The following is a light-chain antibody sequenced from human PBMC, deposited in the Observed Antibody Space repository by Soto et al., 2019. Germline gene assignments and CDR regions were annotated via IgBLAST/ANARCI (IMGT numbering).Light chain of an antibody. CDR1: QSIDTW. V-gene: IGKV1-5*01. Sequence: DIEMAQSPSPLSAPVGDRVTFTCRASQSIDTWLAWYQQKPGKAPKLLIFDASILESGVPSRFSGSVSGTEFTLTVSSLQPDDFATYFCQHYNSYSPTCGQGTKVEI. CDR2: DAS. CDR3: QHYNSYSPT. J-gene: IGKJ1*01.